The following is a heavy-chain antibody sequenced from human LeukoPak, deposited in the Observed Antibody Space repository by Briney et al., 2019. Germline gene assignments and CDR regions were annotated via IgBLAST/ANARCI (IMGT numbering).Heavy chain of an antibody. D-gene: IGHD3-22*01. Sequence: PSETLSLTCTVSGGSISSSSYYWSWIRQPAGKGLEWIGRIYTSGSTNYNPSLKSRVTMSVDTSKNQISLKLSSVTAADTAAYYCARDRGYYDTSGYYGDAFDIWGQGTKVTVSS. V-gene: IGHV4-61*02. CDR3: ARDRGYYDTSGYYGDAFDI. J-gene: IGHJ3*02. CDR1: GGSISSSSYY. CDR2: IYTSGST.